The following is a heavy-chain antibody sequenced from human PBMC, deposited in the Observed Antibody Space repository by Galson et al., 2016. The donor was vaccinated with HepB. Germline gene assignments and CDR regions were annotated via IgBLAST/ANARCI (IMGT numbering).Heavy chain of an antibody. Sequence: SETLSLTCAVSGGSVSSDTWWSWVRQPPGKGLEWIGEVYHSGSTHYNPALKTRIIISVDSSKNEIPLKMTSVTAADTAVYYCAKNGPAHHGGWYFGLWAAAPWSLSPQ. J-gene: IGHJ2*01. D-gene: IGHD1-14*01. CDR1: GGSVSSDTW. CDR2: VYHSGST. V-gene: IGHV4-4*02. CDR3: AKNGPAHHGGWYFGL.